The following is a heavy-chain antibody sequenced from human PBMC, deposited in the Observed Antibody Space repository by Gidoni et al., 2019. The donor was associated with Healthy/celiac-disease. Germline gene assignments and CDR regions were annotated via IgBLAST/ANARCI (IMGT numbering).Heavy chain of an antibody. Sequence: QVQLVESGGGVVQPGRSLRLSCAASGFPFGSYAMHWVRQAPGKGLEWVAVISYDGSNKYYADSVKGRFTISRDNSKNTLYLQMNSLRAEDTAVYYCARDRSWWLQGGNYYGMDVWGQGTTVTVSS. CDR3: ARDRSWWLQGGNYYGMDV. V-gene: IGHV3-30-3*01. CDR1: GFPFGSYA. J-gene: IGHJ6*02. D-gene: IGHD5-12*01. CDR2: ISYDGSNK.